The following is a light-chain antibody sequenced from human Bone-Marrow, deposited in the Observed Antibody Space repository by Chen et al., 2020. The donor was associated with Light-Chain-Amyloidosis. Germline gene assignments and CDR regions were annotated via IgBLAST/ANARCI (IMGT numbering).Light chain of an antibody. J-gene: IGLJ2*01. CDR3: QSADSSGTYEAI. CDR1: DLPTKY. CDR2: RDT. Sequence: SYELTQPPSVAVSPGQTARITCTGDDLPTKYAYWYQQQPGLAPLLVIHRDTERPSGISERFSGSSSGTTATLTISGVQAEDEADYHCQSADSSGTYEAIFGGGTKLTVL. V-gene: IGLV3-25*03.